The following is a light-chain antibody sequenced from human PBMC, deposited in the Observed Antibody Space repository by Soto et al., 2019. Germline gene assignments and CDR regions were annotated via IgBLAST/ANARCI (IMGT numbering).Light chain of an antibody. J-gene: IGLJ2*01. CDR2: EVT. Sequence: QSALSQPPSASGSPGQSVTISCSGISSDIRDSNYVSWYQQHPGKAPKLVVPEVTKRPSGVPDRFSGSRSGTTAFLTISGLQTEDEADYYCGSKAGSDKHVVFGGGTQLTVL. CDR1: SSDIRDSNY. V-gene: IGLV2-8*01. CDR3: GSKAGSDKHVV.